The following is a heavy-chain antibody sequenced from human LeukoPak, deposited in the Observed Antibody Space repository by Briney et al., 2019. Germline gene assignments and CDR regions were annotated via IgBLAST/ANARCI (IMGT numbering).Heavy chain of an antibody. CDR3: ARDPNGDPVGAFEF. CDR1: GFTFSNFA. V-gene: IGHV3-23*01. D-gene: IGHD4-17*01. CDR2: ISAGGGT. Sequence: GGALRLSCAASGFTFSNFALIWVRQAPVKGQEWVSRISAGGGTQYADAVRGRFTISRDNSKNTLYLHMNSLRAEDTAVYFCARDPNGDPVGAFEFWGHGTMVTVSS. J-gene: IGHJ3*01.